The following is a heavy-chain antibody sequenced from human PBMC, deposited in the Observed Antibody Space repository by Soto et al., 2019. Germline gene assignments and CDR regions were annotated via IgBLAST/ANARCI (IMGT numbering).Heavy chain of an antibody. CDR2: IIPIFGTA. CDR3: ARSILYDSSGYGHVSFDI. CDR1: GGTFSSYA. D-gene: IGHD3-22*01. J-gene: IGHJ3*02. Sequence: SVKVSCKASGGTFSSYAISWVRQAPGQGLEWMGGIIPIFGTANYAQKFQGRVTITADESTSTAYMELSSLRSEDTAVYYCARSILYDSSGYGHVSFDIWGQGTMVTVSS. V-gene: IGHV1-69*13.